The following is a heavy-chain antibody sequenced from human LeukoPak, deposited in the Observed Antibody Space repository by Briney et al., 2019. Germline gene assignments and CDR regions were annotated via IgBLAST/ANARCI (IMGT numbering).Heavy chain of an antibody. J-gene: IGHJ6*02. CDR2: IIPIFGTA. V-gene: IGHV1-69*13. CDR3: ARLDEYSSSSRYYGMDV. D-gene: IGHD6-6*01. CDR1: GGTFSSYG. Sequence: PVKVSCKASGGTFSSYGISWVRQAPGQGLEWMGGIIPIFGTANYAQKFQGRVTITADESTSTAYMELSSLRSEDTAVYYCARLDEYSSSSRYYGMDVWGQGTTVTVSS.